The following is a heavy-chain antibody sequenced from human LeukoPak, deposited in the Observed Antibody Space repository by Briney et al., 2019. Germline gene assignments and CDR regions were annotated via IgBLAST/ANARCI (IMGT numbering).Heavy chain of an antibody. CDR1: GFTFSSYE. CDR2: ISSSGSTI. Sequence: PGGSLRLSCAASGFTFSSYEMNWVRQAPGKGLEWVSYISSSGSTIYYADSVKGRFTISRDNAKNSLYLQMNSLRAEDTAVYYCARDPIGYCSSTSCSPRWGQGTLVTVSS. CDR3: ARDPIGYCSSTSCSPR. D-gene: IGHD2-2*01. J-gene: IGHJ4*02. V-gene: IGHV3-48*03.